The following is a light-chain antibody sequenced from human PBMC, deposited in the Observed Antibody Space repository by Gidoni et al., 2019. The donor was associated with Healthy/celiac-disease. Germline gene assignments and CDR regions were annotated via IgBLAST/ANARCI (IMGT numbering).Light chain of an antibody. CDR2: GNS. Sequence: QSVLTQPPSVSGAPGQRVTISCTGSSSNIGAGYDVHWYQQLPVTAPKLLSYGNSNRPSGVPDRFSGSKSGTSASLAITGLQAEDEADYYCQSYDSSLSGFVVFGGGTKLTVL. CDR3: QSYDSSLSGFVV. J-gene: IGLJ2*01. V-gene: IGLV1-40*01. CDR1: SSNIGAGYD.